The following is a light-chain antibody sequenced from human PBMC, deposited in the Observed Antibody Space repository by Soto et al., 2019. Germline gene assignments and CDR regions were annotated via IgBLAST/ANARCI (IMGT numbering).Light chain of an antibody. CDR3: QQYHDWRPIT. Sequence: EVVMTQSPGTLALSAGERATVSCRASQSISSDLAWYQQKPGQAPRLLNYGASTRATDIPARFSGGGSGTEFTLTISSLQSEDSAIYYCQQYHDWRPITFGPGTKVHIK. V-gene: IGKV3-15*01. CDR2: GAS. CDR1: QSISSD. J-gene: IGKJ3*01.